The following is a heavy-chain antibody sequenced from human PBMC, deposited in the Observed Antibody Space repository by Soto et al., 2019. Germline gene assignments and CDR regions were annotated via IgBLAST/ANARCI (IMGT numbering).Heavy chain of an antibody. V-gene: IGHV1-69*01. CDR1: LGSFSVYA. CDR2: IIPIFGTA. CDR3: MRDKRGMLALGSYGMDV. D-gene: IGHD3-10*02. J-gene: IGHJ6*02. Sequence: WVXGSFQCALGSFSVYASSWWRQAAGQGLEWMGGIIPIFGTANYAQKFQGRITIKYDEYERIVYMELRRMRCEETDVYYCMRDKRGMLALGSYGMDVWGQGTTVTVSS.